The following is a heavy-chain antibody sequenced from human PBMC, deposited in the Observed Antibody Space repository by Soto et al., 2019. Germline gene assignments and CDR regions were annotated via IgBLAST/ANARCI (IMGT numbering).Heavy chain of an antibody. CDR1: GYTFSSYY. V-gene: IGHV1-46*01. D-gene: IGHD5-18*01. CDR2: FNPSDERA. Sequence: QVQLVQSGAEVKKPGASVKVSCKASGYTFSSYYINWVRQAPGQGLEWMGIFNPSDERASYAPRFQGRVAMSSDTSASMVYMELNNLMPEDTAVYYCARDHSFGYFDYWGQGTLVTVSS. J-gene: IGHJ4*02. CDR3: ARDHSFGYFDY.